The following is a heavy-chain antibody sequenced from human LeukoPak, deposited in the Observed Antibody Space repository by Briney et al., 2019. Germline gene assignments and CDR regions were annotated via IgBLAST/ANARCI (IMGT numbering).Heavy chain of an antibody. CDR1: GGSFSGYY. CDR2: INHSGST. D-gene: IGHD2-8*01. J-gene: IGHJ5*02. V-gene: IGHV4-34*01. Sequence: SETLSLTCAVYGGSFSGYYWSWIRQPPGKGLEWIGEINHSGSTNYNPSLKSRVTISVDTSKNQFSLKLSSVTAADTAVYYCARGSKVSPFDPWGQGTLVTVSS. CDR3: ARGSKVSPFDP.